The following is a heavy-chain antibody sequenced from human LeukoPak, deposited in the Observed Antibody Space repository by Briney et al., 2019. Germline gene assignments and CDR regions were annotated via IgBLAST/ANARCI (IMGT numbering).Heavy chain of an antibody. J-gene: IGHJ4*02. CDR2: IYHSGST. Sequence: TLSLTCAVSGGSISSGGYSWSWIRQPPGKGLEWFGYIYHSGSTYYNPSLKSRVSISVDRSKNQFSLKLSSVTAADTAVYYCARSSVAAAGYFDYWGQGTLVTVSS. V-gene: IGHV4-30-2*01. D-gene: IGHD6-13*01. CDR3: ARSSVAAAGYFDY. CDR1: GGSISSGGYS.